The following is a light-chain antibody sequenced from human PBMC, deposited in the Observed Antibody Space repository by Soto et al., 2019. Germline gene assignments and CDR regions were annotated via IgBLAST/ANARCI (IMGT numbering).Light chain of an antibody. J-gene: IGKJ1*01. CDR1: QRSSTS. V-gene: IGKV3-11*01. Sequence: ELVLTQSPATLSLSPGERATLACRVSQRSSTSLAWYQQKPGQAPRLIIYDESTRDTGFPARFSGSGSGTDFTLTIGSLEPEDFAVYYCQRRSEWPRKFHQGTKVEVK. CDR3: QRRSEWPRK. CDR2: DES.